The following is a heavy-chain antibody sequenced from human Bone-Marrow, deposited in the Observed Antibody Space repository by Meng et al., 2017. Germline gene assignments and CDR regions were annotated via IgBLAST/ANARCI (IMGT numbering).Heavy chain of an antibody. CDR1: GFYFNNAW. CDR3: ARKRSGWGYYFDY. J-gene: IGHJ4*02. V-gene: IGHV3-15*01. D-gene: IGHD6-19*01. CDR2: IKSNTDGGTA. Sequence: GESLKISCAASGFYFNNAWMSWVRQAPGKGLEWVGRIKSNTDGGTAEYAVPVTGRFTISRDNAKNSLYLQMNSLRAEDTAVYYCARKRSGWGYYFDYWGQGTLVTVSS.